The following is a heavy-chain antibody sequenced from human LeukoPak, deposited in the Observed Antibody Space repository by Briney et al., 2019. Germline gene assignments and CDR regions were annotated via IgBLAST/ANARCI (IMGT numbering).Heavy chain of an antibody. CDR1: VFTFSSYM. V-gene: IGHV3-74*01. J-gene: IGHJ4*02. Sequence: GGSLRLSCAASVFTFSSYMMHWVSQAPGKGLVWVSRVESDGSTTSYADSVKGRFTISRDNAKNTLYLQMNSLRAEDTAVYYCARGYGSSTNERVFDYWGQGTLVTVSS. CDR3: ARGYGSSTNERVFDY. CDR2: VESDGSTT. D-gene: IGHD2-2*01.